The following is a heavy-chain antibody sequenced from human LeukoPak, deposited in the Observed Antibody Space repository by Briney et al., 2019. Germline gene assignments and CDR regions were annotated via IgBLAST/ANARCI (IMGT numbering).Heavy chain of an antibody. CDR2: IWYDGSNK. J-gene: IGHJ4*02. CDR3: ARDEYYYDSSGYYIN. CDR1: GFTFSSYG. V-gene: IGHV3-33*01. Sequence: PGGSLRLSCAASGFTFSSYGMHWVRQAPGKGLEWVAVIWYDGSNKYYADSVKGRFTISRDNSKNTLYLQMNSLRAEDMAVYYCARDEYYYDSSGYYINWGQGTLVTVSS. D-gene: IGHD3-22*01.